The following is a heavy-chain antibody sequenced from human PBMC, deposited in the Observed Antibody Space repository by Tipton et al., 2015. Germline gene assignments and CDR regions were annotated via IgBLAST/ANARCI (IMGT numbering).Heavy chain of an antibody. CDR3: ACQDYDSLTRDYQTVDY. D-gene: IGHD3-9*01. CDR2: ISHSGNT. Sequence: TLSLTCGVHGGSFSGYYWNWIRRPPGKGLEWIGSISHSGNTYYNPSLKSRVTMSRDTSKNQFSLKLTSVTAADTAVYYCACQDYDSLTRDYQTVDYWGQGTLVTVSS. V-gene: IGHV4-34*01. J-gene: IGHJ4*02. CDR1: GGSFSGYY.